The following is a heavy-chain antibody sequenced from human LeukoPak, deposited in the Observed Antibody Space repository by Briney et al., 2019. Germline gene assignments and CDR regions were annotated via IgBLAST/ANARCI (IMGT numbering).Heavy chain of an antibody. V-gene: IGHV4-4*07. J-gene: IGHJ4*02. D-gene: IGHD3-3*01. CDR1: GGSISSYY. CDR3: AREGWSDYWDY. CDR2: IYTSGST. Sequence: SETLSLTCTVSGGSISSYYWSWIRQRAGKGLECIGRIYTSGSTNYNPSLKSRVTMSVDTSKNQFSLKLSSVTAADTAVYYCAREGWSDYWDYWGQGTLVTVSS.